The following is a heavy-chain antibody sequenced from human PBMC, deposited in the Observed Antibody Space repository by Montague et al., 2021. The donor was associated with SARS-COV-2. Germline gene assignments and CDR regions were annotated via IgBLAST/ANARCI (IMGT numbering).Heavy chain of an antibody. V-gene: IGHV4-39*01. CDR1: GGSVSGTSYY. CDR3: ARQGGPAGKHWFDP. J-gene: IGHJ5*02. Sequence: SETLSLTCTVSGGSVSGTSYYWAWIRQPPGKGLEWIVNIHHSGTTFYNLSLKSRVTISVDTSKNEVSLKLNSVTAADTAVYYRARQGGPAGKHWFDPWGQGTLATVSS. CDR2: IHHSGTT. D-gene: IGHD2-2*01.